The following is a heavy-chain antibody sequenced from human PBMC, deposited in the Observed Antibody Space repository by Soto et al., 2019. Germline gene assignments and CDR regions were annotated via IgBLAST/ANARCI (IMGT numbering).Heavy chain of an antibody. Sequence: PGESLKISCKGSGYSFTSYWIGWVRQMPGKGLEWMGIIYPGDSDTRYSPSFQGQVTISADKSISTAYLQWSSLKASDTAMYYCARDLGYCTNGVCDYYGMDVWRQGTTVTVSS. V-gene: IGHV5-51*01. D-gene: IGHD2-8*01. J-gene: IGHJ6*02. CDR1: GYSFTSYW. CDR2: IYPGDSDT. CDR3: ARDLGYCTNGVCDYYGMDV.